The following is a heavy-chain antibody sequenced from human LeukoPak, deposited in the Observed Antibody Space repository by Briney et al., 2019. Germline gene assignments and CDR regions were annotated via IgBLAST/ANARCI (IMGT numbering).Heavy chain of an antibody. J-gene: IGHJ4*02. CDR2: IYYSGST. CDR3: ARAGSYGQAYYFDY. Sequence: PSETLSLTCTVSGGSISSYYWSWIRQPPGKGLEWIGYIYYSGSTNYNPSLKSRVTISVDTSKNQFSLKLSSVTAADTAVYYCARAGSYGQAYYFDYWGQGTLVTVSS. D-gene: IGHD5-18*01. CDR1: GGSISSYY. V-gene: IGHV4-59*12.